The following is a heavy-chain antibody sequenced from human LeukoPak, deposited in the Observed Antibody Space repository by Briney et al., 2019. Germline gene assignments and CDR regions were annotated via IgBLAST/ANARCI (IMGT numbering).Heavy chain of an antibody. D-gene: IGHD3-10*01. CDR2: ISYDGSNK. CDR1: GFTFSSYA. Sequence: GGFLRLSCAASGFTFSSYAMHWVRQAPGKGLEWVAVISYDGSNKYYADSVKGRFTISRDNSKNTLYLQMNSLRAEDTAVYYCARELPGGGAFDYWGQGTLVTVSS. CDR3: ARELPGGGAFDY. J-gene: IGHJ4*02. V-gene: IGHV3-30-3*01.